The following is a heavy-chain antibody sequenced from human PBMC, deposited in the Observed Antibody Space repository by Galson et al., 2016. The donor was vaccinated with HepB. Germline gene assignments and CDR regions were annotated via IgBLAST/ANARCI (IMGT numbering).Heavy chain of an antibody. D-gene: IGHD3-16*02. Sequence: SVKVSCKASGFTFIGSAVQWVRQARGQRLEWIGWIVVGSGNTNYAQKFQERVTFTRDMSTSTAYMELSSLRSEDTAVYYCVADASSDYVWGTYPSLWGQGTLVTVSS. J-gene: IGHJ4*02. V-gene: IGHV1-58*01. CDR2: IVVGSGNT. CDR3: VADASSDYVWGTYPSL. CDR1: GFTFIGSA.